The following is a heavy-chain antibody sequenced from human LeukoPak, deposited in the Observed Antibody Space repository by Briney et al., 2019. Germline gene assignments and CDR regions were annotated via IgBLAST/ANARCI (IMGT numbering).Heavy chain of an antibody. Sequence: PGGSLRLSCAASGFTFAEYTMHWVRQAPGKGLEWVSLISWNGARIHYGDSVRGRFTISRDNSKNSLYLQMNSLRTEDTALYYCAKGDYITSWQYFESWGQGTLVTVSS. J-gene: IGHJ4*02. CDR2: ISWNGARI. CDR1: GFTFAEYT. CDR3: AKGDYITSWQYFES. D-gene: IGHD1-14*01. V-gene: IGHV3-43*01.